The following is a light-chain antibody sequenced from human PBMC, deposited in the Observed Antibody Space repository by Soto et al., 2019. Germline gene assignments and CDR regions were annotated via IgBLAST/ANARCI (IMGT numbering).Light chain of an antibody. Sequence: EVVLTQSPATLSLSPGERATLSCRASESIGNYLAWYQQKLGQAPKLLIYDASHRAIGIPGSFSGDGSGTDFHLTISSLEPEDFAVYYCQWRSDWPPRLTFGGGTKVEIK. CDR2: DAS. J-gene: IGKJ4*01. V-gene: IGKV3-11*01. CDR1: ESIGNY. CDR3: QWRSDWPPRLT.